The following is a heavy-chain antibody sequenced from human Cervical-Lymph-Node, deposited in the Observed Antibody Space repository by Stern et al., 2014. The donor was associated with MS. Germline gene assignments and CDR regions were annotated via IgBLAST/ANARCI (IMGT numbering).Heavy chain of an antibody. CDR2: IYPGDSET. J-gene: IGHJ4*02. CDR1: GYKFSIYW. Sequence: EVQLVESGAELIRPGESLKISCKGSGYKFSIYWIAWVRQMPGQGLEWMGIIYPGDSETRYSPALQGQVTMAADKSTSTAYLQWSSLNASDTAMYFCARQTTAWASDVWGQGTLVTVSS. V-gene: IGHV5-51*01. CDR3: ARQTTAWASDV. D-gene: IGHD1-14*01.